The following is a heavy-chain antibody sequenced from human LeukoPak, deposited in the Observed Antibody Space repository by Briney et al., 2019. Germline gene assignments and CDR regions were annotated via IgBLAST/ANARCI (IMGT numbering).Heavy chain of an antibody. CDR2: IYYSGST. V-gene: IGHV4-59*01. CDR3: ARDRAVGFDY. Sequence: SETLSLTCTVSGGSISSYYWSWIRQPPGKGLEWIGYIYYSGSTNYNPSLKSRVTISVDTSKNQFSLKLSSVTAADMAVYYCARDRAVGFDYWGQGTLVTVSS. J-gene: IGHJ4*02. CDR1: GGSISSYY. D-gene: IGHD4-23*01.